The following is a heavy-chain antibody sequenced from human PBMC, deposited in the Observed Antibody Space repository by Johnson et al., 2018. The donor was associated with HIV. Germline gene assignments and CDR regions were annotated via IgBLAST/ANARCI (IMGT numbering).Heavy chain of an antibody. D-gene: IGHD1-26*01. CDR2: INWIGGST. V-gene: IGHV3-20*04. J-gene: IGHJ3*02. CDR3: ARVLVAADYAFDS. Sequence: VQLVESGGGVVRPGGSLRLSCAASGFTFSSYGMHWVRQAPGKGLAWVSGINWIGGSTGYADSVKGRFTISRDNAKKSLYLQMNSLRADDTALYYCARVLVAADYAFDSWGQGTMVTVSS. CDR1: GFTFSSYG.